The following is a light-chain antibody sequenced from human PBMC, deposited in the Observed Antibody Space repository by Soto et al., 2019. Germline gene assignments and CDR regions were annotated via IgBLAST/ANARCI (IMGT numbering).Light chain of an antibody. Sequence: DIQMTQSPSSLSASVRDRVTITCRASQSISSYLNWYQQKPGKAPKLLIYAASSLQSGVPSRFSGSGSGTDCTFTISSLQPEDFATYYCQQYDNVPITFGQGTRLEIK. CDR3: QQYDNVPIT. V-gene: IGKV1-33*01. J-gene: IGKJ5*01. CDR1: QSISSY. CDR2: AAS.